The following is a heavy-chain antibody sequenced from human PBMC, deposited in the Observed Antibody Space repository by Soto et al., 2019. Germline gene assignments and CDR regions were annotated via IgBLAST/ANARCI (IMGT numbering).Heavy chain of an antibody. V-gene: IGHV1-69*01. D-gene: IGHD4-17*01. Sequence: QVQLVQSGAEVKKPGSSVKVSCRASGGHFDRFALSWLRQAHGQGVEWMGGIIPFLSATTYAHKFQGRVTITADESANTLYLELRSLTSDDTAVYYCARGEDDYGDFGSMDVWGQGTSVTVSS. CDR2: IIPFLSAT. J-gene: IGHJ6*02. CDR3: ARGEDDYGDFGSMDV. CDR1: GGHFDRFA.